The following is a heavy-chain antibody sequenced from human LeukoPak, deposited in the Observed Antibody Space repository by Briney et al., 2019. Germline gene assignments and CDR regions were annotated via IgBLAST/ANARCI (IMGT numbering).Heavy chain of an antibody. D-gene: IGHD2-2*01. Sequence: PSETLSLTCTVSGGSISSSCYYWGWIRQPPGKGLEWIGSIYYSGSTYYNPSLKSRVTISVDTSKNQFSLKLSSVTAADTAVYYCARESDRYCYSTSCPNWYDPWGQGTLVTVSS. CDR1: GGSISSSCYY. CDR2: IYYSGST. J-gene: IGHJ5*02. V-gene: IGHV4-39*07. CDR3: ARESDRYCYSTSCPNWYDP.